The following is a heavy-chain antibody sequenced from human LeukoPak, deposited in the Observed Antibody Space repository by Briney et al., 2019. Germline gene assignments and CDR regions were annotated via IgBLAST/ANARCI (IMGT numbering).Heavy chain of an antibody. D-gene: IGHD6-13*01. V-gene: IGHV4-59*01. J-gene: IGHJ4*02. Sequence: KSSETLSLTCTVSGGSISSYYWSWIRQPPGKELEWIGYIHYSGSTNYNPSLKSRVTMSVDTSKNQFSLKLTSVTAADTAVYYCARGGSSSSRPFYYWGQGTLVTVSS. CDR3: ARGGSSSSRPFYY. CDR1: GGSISSYY. CDR2: IHYSGST.